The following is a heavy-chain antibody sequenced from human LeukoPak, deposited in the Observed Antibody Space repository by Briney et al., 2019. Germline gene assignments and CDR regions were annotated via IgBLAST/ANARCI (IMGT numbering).Heavy chain of an antibody. V-gene: IGHV4-39*02. CDR2: IYYSGVT. D-gene: IGHD6-13*01. J-gene: IGHJ1*01. CDR3: ARAPTLYSSSWYEYFQH. Sequence: PSETLSLICSVAGDSISNRAYHWGWVRQSPGKGLEWIGTIYYSGVTYYNPSLKSRLTMSVDTSQNHLSLKLTSVTAADTALYYCARAPTLYSSSWYEYFQHWGQGTLVTVSS. CDR1: GDSISNRAYH.